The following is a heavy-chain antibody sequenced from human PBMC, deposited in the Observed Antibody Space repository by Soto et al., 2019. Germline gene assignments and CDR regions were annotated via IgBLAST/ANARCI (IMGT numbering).Heavy chain of an antibody. CDR3: ASSILTGYSYGMDV. Sequence: ASVMVSCKASGYTFTSYDINWVRQATGQGLEWMGWMNPNSGNTGYAQKFQGRVTMTRNTSISTAYMELSSLRSEDTAVYYCASSILTGYSYGMDVWGQGTTVTVSS. V-gene: IGHV1-8*01. CDR1: GYTFTSYD. D-gene: IGHD3-9*01. CDR2: MNPNSGNT. J-gene: IGHJ6*02.